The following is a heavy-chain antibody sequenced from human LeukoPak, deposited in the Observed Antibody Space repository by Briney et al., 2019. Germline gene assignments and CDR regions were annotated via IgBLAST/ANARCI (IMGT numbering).Heavy chain of an antibody. J-gene: IGHJ3*02. CDR1: GYTFTSYG. CDR3: ARVPATYTAFDI. V-gene: IGHV1-18*01. D-gene: IGHD1-26*01. CDR2: ISAYNGNT. Sequence: ASVKVSCKASGYTFTSYGISWVRPAPGQGLEWVGWISAYNGNTNYAQKLQGRVTMTTDTSTSTAYMELRSLRSDDSALEYCARVPATYTAFDIWGQGTMVTVSS.